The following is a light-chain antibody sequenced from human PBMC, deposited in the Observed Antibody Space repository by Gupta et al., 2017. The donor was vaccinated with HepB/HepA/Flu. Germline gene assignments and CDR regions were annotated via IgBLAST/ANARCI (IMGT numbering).Light chain of an antibody. Sequence: DIRLSQSPSSLSASVGDRVSITCRASQDINNYLAWYQQKPGKVPNLLIYAASTVQSGVPSRFSGSRSGTDFTLTISGLQPEDVATYYCQKDNSAPKTFGQGTKVEIK. J-gene: IGKJ1*01. CDR2: AAS. CDR1: QDINNY. CDR3: QKDNSAPKT. V-gene: IGKV1-27*01.